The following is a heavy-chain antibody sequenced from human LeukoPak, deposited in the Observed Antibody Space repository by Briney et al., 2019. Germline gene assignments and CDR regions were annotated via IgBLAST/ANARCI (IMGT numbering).Heavy chain of an antibody. CDR3: ARGRPPRITIFGVAPGWFDP. J-gene: IGHJ5*02. D-gene: IGHD3-3*01. Sequence: PSETLSLTCAVYVGSFSGYYWSWIRQPPGKGLEWIGEINHSGSTNYNPSLKSRVTISVDTSKNQFSLKLSSVTAADTAVYYCARGRPPRITIFGVAPGWFDPWGQGTLVTVSS. CDR1: VGSFSGYY. CDR2: INHSGST. V-gene: IGHV4-34*01.